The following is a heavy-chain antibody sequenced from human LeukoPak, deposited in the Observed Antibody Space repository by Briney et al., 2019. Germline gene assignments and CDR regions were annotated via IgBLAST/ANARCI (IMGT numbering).Heavy chain of an antibody. V-gene: IGHV4-31*03. CDR3: ARGFNRDYYFDY. D-gene: IGHD1-14*01. CDR1: GGSISSGGYY. CDR2: FYYSGST. J-gene: IGHJ4*02. Sequence: PSQTLSLTCTVSGGSISSGGYYWSWIRQHPGKGLEWIGYFYYSGSTYYNPSLKSRVTISVDTSKNQFSLKLSSVTAADTAVYYCARGFNRDYYFDYWGQGTLVTVSS.